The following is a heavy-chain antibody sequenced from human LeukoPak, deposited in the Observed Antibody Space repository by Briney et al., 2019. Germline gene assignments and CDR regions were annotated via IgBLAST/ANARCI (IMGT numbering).Heavy chain of an antibody. CDR2: ISVSGVST. CDR1: GFTFSSYA. Sequence: GRSLRLSCAASGFTFSSYAMSSVRQDPGNGLEWVSAISVSGVSTYYADSVKGRFTLSRDNSKNTLYMQMNSLRAEDTAVYYCAKGTYCSSTSCYHATGGYYYMDVWGKGNTVTVSS. CDR3: AKGTYCSSTSCYHATGGYYYMDV. J-gene: IGHJ6*03. D-gene: IGHD2-2*01. V-gene: IGHV3-23*01.